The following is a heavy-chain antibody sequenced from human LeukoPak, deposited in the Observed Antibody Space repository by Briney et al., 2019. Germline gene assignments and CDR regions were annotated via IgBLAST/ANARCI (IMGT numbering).Heavy chain of an antibody. J-gene: IGHJ4*02. V-gene: IGHV4-31*03. CDR3: ARAYYDILTGYSRLFDY. Sequence: SETLSLTCTVSGGSISSGGYDWSWIRQHPGKGLEWIGYIYYSGSTYYNPSLKSRVTISVDTSKNQFSLKLSSVTAADTAVYYCARAYYDILTGYSRLFDYWGQGTLVTVSS. D-gene: IGHD3-9*01. CDR1: GGSISSGGYD. CDR2: IYYSGST.